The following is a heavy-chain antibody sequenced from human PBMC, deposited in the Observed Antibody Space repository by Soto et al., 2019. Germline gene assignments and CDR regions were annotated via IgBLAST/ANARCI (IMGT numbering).Heavy chain of an antibody. J-gene: IGHJ4*02. V-gene: IGHV3-23*01. CDR1: GFTFSSYA. Sequence: GGSLRLSCAASGFTFSSYAMSWVRQAPGKGLEWVSAISGSGGSTYYADSVKGRFTISRDNSKNTLYLQMNSLRAEDTAVYYCAKDIGTPRFWTSSDYFDYWGQGTLVTVSS. CDR2: ISGSGGST. D-gene: IGHD2-2*01. CDR3: AKDIGTPRFWTSSDYFDY.